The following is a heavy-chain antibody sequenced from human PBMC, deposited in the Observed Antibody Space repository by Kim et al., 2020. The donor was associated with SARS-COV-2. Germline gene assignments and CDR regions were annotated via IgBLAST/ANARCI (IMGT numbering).Heavy chain of an antibody. CDR2: IDSSGFRT. D-gene: IGHD3-10*01. J-gene: IGHJ4*02. CDR3: AKALRDYFDY. V-gene: IGHV3-23*01. CDR1: GFTFSSYT. Sequence: GGSLRLSCAASGFTFSSYTMDWVRQAPGKGLEWVSTIDSSGFRTYYADSVKGRFTVSRDNSKNTLYLQMNSLRAEDTAVDYFAKALRDYFDYWGQGTLVT.